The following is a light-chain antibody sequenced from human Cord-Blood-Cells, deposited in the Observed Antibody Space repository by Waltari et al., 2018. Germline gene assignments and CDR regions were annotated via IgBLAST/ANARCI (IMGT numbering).Light chain of an antibody. J-gene: IGKJ1*01. CDR1: QCISHD. V-gene: IGKV1-16*02. CDR2: AAS. Sequence: DIQMTQSPCSLSASRGHRVTITCRSSQCISHDLAWFQTKPGQAPKSLSYAASSWQSGVPSQFSGSGSGTDFTLTISSLQPADFATYYCQQYNSYPPTFGQGTKVEIK. CDR3: QQYNSYPPT.